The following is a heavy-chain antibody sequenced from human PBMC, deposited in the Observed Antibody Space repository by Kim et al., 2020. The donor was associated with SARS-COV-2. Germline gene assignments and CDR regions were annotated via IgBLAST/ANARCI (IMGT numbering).Heavy chain of an antibody. CDR2: KK. V-gene: IGHV3-30*02. CDR3: AKGHRWFDP. Sequence: KKYYADSVKGRFTTSRDNSKNTLYLRMNSLRAEDTAVYYCAKGHRWFDPWGQGTLVTVSS. J-gene: IGHJ5*02.